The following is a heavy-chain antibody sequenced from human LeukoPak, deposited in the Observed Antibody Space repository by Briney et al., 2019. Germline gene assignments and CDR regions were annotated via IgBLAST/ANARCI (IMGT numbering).Heavy chain of an antibody. V-gene: IGHV3-30*04. CDR3: AKDRRGFGFGGGNYFDY. CDR1: GFTFSSYV. CDR2: ISYDGSNE. J-gene: IGHJ4*02. D-gene: IGHD3-10*01. Sequence: GGSLRLSCAASGFTFSSYVMHWVRQAPGKGLEWVAIISYDGSNEYYADSVKGRFTISRDNAKNSLYLQMNSLRTEDTALYYCAKDRRGFGFGGGNYFDYWGQGTLVTVSS.